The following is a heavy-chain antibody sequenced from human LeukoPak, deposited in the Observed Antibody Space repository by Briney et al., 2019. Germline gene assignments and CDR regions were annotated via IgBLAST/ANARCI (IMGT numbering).Heavy chain of an antibody. CDR2: IYYSGST. CDR1: GGSISSSSYY. D-gene: IGHD3-10*01. J-gene: IGHJ5*02. V-gene: IGHV4-39*07. CDR3: ARVWQADYYAPLEFDP. Sequence: PSETLSLTCTVSGGSISSSSYYWGWIRQPPGKGLEWIGSIYYSGSTYYNPSLKSRVTISVDTSKNQFSLKLSSVTAADTAVYYCARVWQADYYAPLEFDPWGQGTLVTVSS.